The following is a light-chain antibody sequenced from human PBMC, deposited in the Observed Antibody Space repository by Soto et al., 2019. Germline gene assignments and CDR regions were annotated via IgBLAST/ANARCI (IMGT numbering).Light chain of an antibody. CDR1: SGHSSYA. J-gene: IGLJ2*01. V-gene: IGLV4-69*01. Sequence: QLVLTQSPSASASLGASVKLACTLRSGHSSYAIAWHQQHPEKGPRYLMKLNSAGSHSKGDGIPDRFSGSSSGAERYLTISSLQSEDEADYYCQTWGTGIQVFGGGTKLTV. CDR2: LNSAGSH. CDR3: QTWGTGIQV.